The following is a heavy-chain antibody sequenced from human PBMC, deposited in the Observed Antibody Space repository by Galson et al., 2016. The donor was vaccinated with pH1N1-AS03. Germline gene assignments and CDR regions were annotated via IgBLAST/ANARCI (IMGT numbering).Heavy chain of an antibody. V-gene: IGHV5-51*03. CDR1: GYGFNGYW. CDR3: ARPAHYDSSGRDALDV. D-gene: IGHD3-22*01. J-gene: IGHJ3*01. Sequence: QSGAEVKKPGDSLKISCKSSGYGFNGYWTGWVRQMPGKGLEWMGIIFPGGSDTRYSPSFQGQVTISADKSTRTTYLQWRSLKASDTAIYYCARPAHYDSSGRDALDVWGQGTMLIVSS. CDR2: IFPGGSDT.